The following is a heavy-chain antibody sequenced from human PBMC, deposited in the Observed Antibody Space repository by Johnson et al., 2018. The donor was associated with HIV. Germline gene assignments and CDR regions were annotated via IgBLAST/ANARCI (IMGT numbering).Heavy chain of an antibody. CDR2: ISGSGGST. J-gene: IGHJ3*02. CDR3: AREGRLGSYLGGVVFDI. V-gene: IGHV3-23*04. D-gene: IGHD1-26*01. Sequence: VQLVESGGGLVQPGGSLRLACAASGFTFSSYAMSWVRQAPGKGLEWVSAISGSGGSTYYADSVKGRFTISRDNSKNTLYLQMNSLRAEDTAVYYCAREGRLGSYLGGVVFDIWGQGTLVTVSS. CDR1: GFTFSSYA.